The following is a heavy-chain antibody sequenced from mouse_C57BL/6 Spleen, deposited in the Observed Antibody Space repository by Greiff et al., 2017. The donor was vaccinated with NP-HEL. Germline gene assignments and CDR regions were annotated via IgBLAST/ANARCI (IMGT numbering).Heavy chain of an antibody. J-gene: IGHJ3*01. CDR2: INPSSGYT. Sequence: QVQLQQSGAELAKPGASVKLSCKASGYTFTSYWMHWVKQRPGQGLEWIGYINPSSGYTKYNQKFKDKATLTADKSSSTAYMQLSSLTYEDSAVYYCARSSYGNYDGFAYWGQGTLVTVSA. CDR3: ARSSYGNYDGFAY. CDR1: GYTFTSYW. D-gene: IGHD2-1*01. V-gene: IGHV1-7*01.